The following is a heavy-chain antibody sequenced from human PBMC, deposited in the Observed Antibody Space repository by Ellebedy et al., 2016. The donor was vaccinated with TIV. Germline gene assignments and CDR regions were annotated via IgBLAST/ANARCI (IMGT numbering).Heavy chain of an antibody. D-gene: IGHD5/OR15-5a*01. CDR2: TYYRSKWFS. Sequence: SQTLSLTCDISGDTVSSLTATWTWIRQSPSRGLEWLGRTYYRSKWFSDYGVSVKGRATIHPDTSKNQFSLQLNSVTPEDTAVYYCAREREIVSTITYFFDFWGQGTPVTVSS. CDR3: AREREIVSTITYFFDF. J-gene: IGHJ4*02. CDR1: GDTVSSLTAT. V-gene: IGHV6-1*01.